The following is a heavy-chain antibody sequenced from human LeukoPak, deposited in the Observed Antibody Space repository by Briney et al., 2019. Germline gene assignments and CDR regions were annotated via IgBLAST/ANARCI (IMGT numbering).Heavy chain of an antibody. J-gene: IGHJ5*02. CDR3: ARANFNYDILTGFKNWFDP. CDR2: INHSGST. V-gene: IGHV4-34*01. Sequence: SETLSLTCAVYGGSFSGYYWNWIRQPPGKGLEWIGEINHSGSTNYNPSLKSRVTISVDTSKNQFSLKLSSVTAADTAVYYCARANFNYDILTGFKNWFDPWGQGTLVTVSS. D-gene: IGHD3-9*01. CDR1: GGSFSGYY.